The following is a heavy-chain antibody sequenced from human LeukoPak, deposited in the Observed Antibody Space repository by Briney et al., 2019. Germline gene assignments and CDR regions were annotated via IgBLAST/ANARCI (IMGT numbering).Heavy chain of an antibody. V-gene: IGHV4-59*12. CDR3: ARDRGEMYSSGWYSYYYYMDV. D-gene: IGHD6-19*01. CDR1: GGSISRYY. Sequence: SETLSLTCNVSGGSISRYYWSWIRQPPGKGLEWIGYIYYSGSTNYNPSLKSRVTISVDTSKNQFSLKLNSVTAADTAVYYCARDRGEMYSSGWYSYYYYMDVWGKGTTVTVSS. J-gene: IGHJ6*03. CDR2: IYYSGST.